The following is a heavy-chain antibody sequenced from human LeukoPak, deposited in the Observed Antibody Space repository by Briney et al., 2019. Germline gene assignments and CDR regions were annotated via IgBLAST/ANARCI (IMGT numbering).Heavy chain of an antibody. V-gene: IGHV1-2*06. D-gene: IGHD6-6*01. CDR3: AVLYWSIAARPFDY. CDR1: GYTFTGYY. Sequence: GASVKVSCKASGYTFTGYYMHWVRQAPGQGLEWMGRINPNSGGTYYAQKFQGRVTMTRDTSISTAYMELSRLRSDDTAVYYCAVLYWSIAARPFDYWGQGTLVTVSS. CDR2: INPNSGGT. J-gene: IGHJ4*02.